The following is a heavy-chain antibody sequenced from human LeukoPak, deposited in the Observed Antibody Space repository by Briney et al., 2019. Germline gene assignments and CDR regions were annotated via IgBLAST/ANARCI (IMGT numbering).Heavy chain of an antibody. V-gene: IGHV3-30*03. J-gene: IGHJ3*02. CDR3: ARGARDTAMVTGAFDI. CDR2: ISYDGSNK. Sequence: GGSLRLSCAASGFTFWSYGMHWVRQAPGKGLEWVALISYDGSNKYFADSVKGRFTISRDNPKNTLYLQMNSLRAEDTAVYYCARGARDTAMVTGAFDIWGQGTMVTVSS. CDR1: GFTFWSYG. D-gene: IGHD5-18*01.